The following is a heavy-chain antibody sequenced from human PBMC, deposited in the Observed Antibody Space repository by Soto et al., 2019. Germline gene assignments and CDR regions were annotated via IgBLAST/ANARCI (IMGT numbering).Heavy chain of an antibody. D-gene: IGHD3-16*01. J-gene: IGHJ6*03. CDR2: INPNSGGT. Sequence: QVQLVQSGAEVKKPGASVKVSCKASGYTFTGYYMHWVRQAPGQGLEWMGWINPNSGGTNYAQKFQGWVTMTRDTSISTAYMELSRLRSDDTAVYYCARDLEGDYYYYMDVWVKGTTVTVSS. CDR3: ARDLEGDYYYYMDV. CDR1: GYTFTGYY. V-gene: IGHV1-2*04.